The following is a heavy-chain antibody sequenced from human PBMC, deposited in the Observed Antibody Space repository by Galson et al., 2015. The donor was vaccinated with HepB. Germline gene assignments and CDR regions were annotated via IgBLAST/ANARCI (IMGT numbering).Heavy chain of an antibody. CDR3: ARDRGRSDYGYYYGMDV. D-gene: IGHD4-17*01. CDR2: ISGSSTYI. V-gene: IGHV3-21*01. CDR1: GFTFSYYT. J-gene: IGHJ6*02. Sequence: SLRLSCAASGFTFSYYTINWVRQAPGKGLEWVSSISGSSTYIYYTDSVWGRYTVSRDNSNDSLYLQMNSPRVEDTAVYYCARDRGRSDYGYYYGMDVWGQGTTVTVSS.